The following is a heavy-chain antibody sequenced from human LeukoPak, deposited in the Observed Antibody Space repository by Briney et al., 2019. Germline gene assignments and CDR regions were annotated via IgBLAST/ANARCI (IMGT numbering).Heavy chain of an antibody. CDR2: IRYDGSNK. CDR3: AKGATISTTYYYYYMDV. D-gene: IGHD5-12*01. V-gene: IGHV3-30*02. Sequence: HPSETLSLTCTVSGGSISSSSYYWGWVRQAPGKGLEWVAFIRYDGSNKYYADSVKGRFTISRDNSENTLYLQMNSLRAEDTAVYYCAKGATISTTYYYYYMDVWGKGTTVTVSS. J-gene: IGHJ6*03. CDR1: GGSISSSSYY.